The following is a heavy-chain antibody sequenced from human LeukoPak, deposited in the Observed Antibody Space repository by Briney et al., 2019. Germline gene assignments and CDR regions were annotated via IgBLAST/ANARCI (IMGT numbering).Heavy chain of an antibody. V-gene: IGHV1-69*13. Sequence: ASVKVSCKASGGTLSSYAISWVRQAPGQGLEWMGGIIPIFGTANYAQKFQGRVTITADESTSTAYMELSSLRSEDTAVYYCARVKVWNWKSNYYYYGMDVWGQGTTVTVSS. CDR1: GGTLSSYA. D-gene: IGHD1-1*01. CDR2: IIPIFGTA. J-gene: IGHJ6*02. CDR3: ARVKVWNWKSNYYYYGMDV.